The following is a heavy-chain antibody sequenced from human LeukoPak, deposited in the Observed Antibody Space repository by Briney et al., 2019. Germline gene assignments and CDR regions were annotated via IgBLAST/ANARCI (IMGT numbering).Heavy chain of an antibody. CDR3: ASTRTYSSGWQIDY. CDR1: GYTFTGYY. CDR2: INPNSGGT. D-gene: IGHD6-19*01. J-gene: IGHJ4*02. V-gene: IGHV1-2*02. Sequence: GASVKVSCKASGYTFTGYYMHWVRQAPGQGLEWMGWINPNSGGTNYAQKFQGRVTMTRDTSISTAYMELSRLRSDDTAVYYCASTRTYSSGWQIDYWGQGTLVTVSS.